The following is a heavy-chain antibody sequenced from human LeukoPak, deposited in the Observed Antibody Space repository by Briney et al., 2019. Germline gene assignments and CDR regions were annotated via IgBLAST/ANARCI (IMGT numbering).Heavy chain of an antibody. CDR3: ASISN. CDR2: IYRGGDT. J-gene: IGHJ4*02. V-gene: IGHV3-53*01. CDR1: GLNVSGNY. Sequence: GGSLRLSCAASGLNVSGNYMSWVRQAPGKGLEWVSVIYRGGDTYYADSVKGRFTVSRDISKNTLYLQMNSLRAEDTDLYYCASISNWGQGILVTVSS.